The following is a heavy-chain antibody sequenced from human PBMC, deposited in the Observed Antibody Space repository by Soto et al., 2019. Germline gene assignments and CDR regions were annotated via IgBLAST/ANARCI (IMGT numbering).Heavy chain of an antibody. CDR1: GFTFTSSA. D-gene: IGHD3-9*01. V-gene: IGHV1-58*01. CDR3: AAPVLLRYFDWSYYYYSGMDV. J-gene: IGHJ6*02. CDR2: IVVGSGNT. Sequence: SVKVSCKASGFTFTSSAVQWVRQARGQRLEWIGWIVVGSGNTNYAQKFQERVTITRDMSTSTAYMELSSLRSEDTAVYYCAAPVLLRYFDWSYYYYSGMDVWGQGTTVTVSS.